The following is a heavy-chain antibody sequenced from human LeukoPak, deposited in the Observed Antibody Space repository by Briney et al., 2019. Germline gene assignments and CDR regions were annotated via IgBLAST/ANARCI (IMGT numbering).Heavy chain of an antibody. CDR1: GFIFSSYW. Sequence: PGGSRRLSCAASGFIFSSYWMSWVRQAPGKGLEWVANIKQDGSEKNYADSMTGRFTISRDNAKNSLYLQMNSLRAEDTAVYYCAGVMANDAFDIWGQGTMVTVSS. D-gene: IGHD5-24*01. J-gene: IGHJ3*02. V-gene: IGHV3-7*02. CDR2: IKQDGSEK. CDR3: AGVMANDAFDI.